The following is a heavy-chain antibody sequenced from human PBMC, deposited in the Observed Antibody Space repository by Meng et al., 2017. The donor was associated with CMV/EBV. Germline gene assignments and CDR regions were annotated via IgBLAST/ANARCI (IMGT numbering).Heavy chain of an antibody. D-gene: IGHD2-2*02. Sequence: ETLSLTCAVSGGSISSSNWWSWVRQPPGKGLEWVSVIYSGGSTYYADSVKGRFTISRDNSKNTLYLQMNSLRAEDTAVYYCARGYCSSTSCYMGYLGRAFDIWGQGTMVTVSS. V-gene: IGHV3-66*02. J-gene: IGHJ3*02. CDR1: GGSISSSNW. CDR2: IYSGGST. CDR3: ARGYCSSTSCYMGYLGRAFDI.